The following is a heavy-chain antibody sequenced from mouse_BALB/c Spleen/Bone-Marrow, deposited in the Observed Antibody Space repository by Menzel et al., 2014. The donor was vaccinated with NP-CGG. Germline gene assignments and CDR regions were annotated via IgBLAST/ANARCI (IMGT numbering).Heavy chain of an antibody. CDR3: APYYYGRWFAN. D-gene: IGHD1-1*01. V-gene: IGHV14-4*02. CDR2: IDPENGDT. CDR1: GFNIIDYY. Sequence: VQLQQSGAELVRPGASVELCCTASGFNIIDYYMHWVKQRPEQGLEWIGWIDPENGDTEYAPKFQGKATMTADTSSNTASLQLSSLTSEDSAVYYCAPYYYGRWFANWGQGTPVT. J-gene: IGHJ3*01.